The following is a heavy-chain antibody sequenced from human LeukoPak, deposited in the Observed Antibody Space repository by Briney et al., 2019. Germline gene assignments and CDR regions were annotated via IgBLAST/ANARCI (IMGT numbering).Heavy chain of an antibody. D-gene: IGHD6-19*01. Sequence: GGSLRLSCAASGFTFSSYGMHWVRQAPGKGLEWVAVISYVGSNKYYADSVKGRFTISRDNSKNTLYLQMNSLRAEDTAVYFCARGSFEYTSVWYVVWGQGTLVTVSS. CDR1: GFTFSSYG. V-gene: IGHV3-30*03. J-gene: IGHJ4*02. CDR3: ARGSFEYTSVWYVV. CDR2: ISYVGSNK.